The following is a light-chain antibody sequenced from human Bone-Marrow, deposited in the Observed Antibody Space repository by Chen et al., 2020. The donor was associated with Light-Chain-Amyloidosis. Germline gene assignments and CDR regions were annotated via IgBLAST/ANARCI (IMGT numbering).Light chain of an antibody. V-gene: IGLV2-23*02. CDR1: SSDVGNYNL. CDR2: EVN. Sequence: QSALTQPASVSGSPGQSITISCTGPSSDVGNYNLVSWYQHHPGKAPKLMISEVNNRPSGVSNRFSGSKSGNTASLTISGLQAEDEADYYCSSYAGSTIFFVFGTGTKVTVL. J-gene: IGLJ1*01. CDR3: SSYAGSTIFFV.